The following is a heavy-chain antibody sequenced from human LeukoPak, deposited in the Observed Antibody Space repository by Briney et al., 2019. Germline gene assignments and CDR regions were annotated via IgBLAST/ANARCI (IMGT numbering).Heavy chain of an antibody. CDR3: ARGVDSGYDLTYYFDY. CDR2: FDPEDGET. D-gene: IGHD5-12*01. V-gene: IGHV1-24*01. CDR1: GYTLTELS. J-gene: IGHJ4*02. Sequence: ASVKVSCKVSGYTLTELSMHWVRQAPGKGLEWMGGFDPEDGETIYAQKFQGRVTMTEDTSTDTAYMELSSLRSEDTAVYYCARGVDSGYDLTYYFDYWGQGTLVTVSS.